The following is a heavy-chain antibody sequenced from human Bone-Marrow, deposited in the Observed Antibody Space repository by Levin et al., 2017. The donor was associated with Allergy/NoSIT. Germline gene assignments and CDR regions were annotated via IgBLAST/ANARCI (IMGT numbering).Heavy chain of an antibody. CDR2: IYYSGST. V-gene: IGHV4-30-4*08. D-gene: IGHD2-15*01. J-gene: IGHJ4*02. Sequence: PSETLSLTCTVSGGSISTGDDYCTWIRQPPGMGLQWIGYIYYSGSTYYNPSLKSRVTISVDTSKNQFSLKLSSLTAADTAVYYCAMCTGGTCYTGLDHWGQGTLVTVSS. CDR1: GGSISTGDDY. CDR3: AMCTGGTCYTGLDH.